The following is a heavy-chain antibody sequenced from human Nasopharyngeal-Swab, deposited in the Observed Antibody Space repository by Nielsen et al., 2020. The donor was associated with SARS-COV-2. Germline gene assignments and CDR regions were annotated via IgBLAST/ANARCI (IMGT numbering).Heavy chain of an antibody. V-gene: IGHV3-74*01. Sequence: GGSLRLSCAASGFTFSSYWMHWVRQAPGKGLVWVARIKSDGSSTSYTDSVKGRFTISRDNAKNTLFLQMNSLRAEDTAVNYCARAYYFDSWGQGTLVTVSS. J-gene: IGHJ4*02. CDR3: ARAYYFDS. CDR1: GFTFSSYW. CDR2: IKSDGSST.